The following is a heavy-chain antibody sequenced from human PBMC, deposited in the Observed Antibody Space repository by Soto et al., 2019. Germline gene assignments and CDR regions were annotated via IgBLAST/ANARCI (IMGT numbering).Heavy chain of an antibody. CDR3: AGNKGTLGPSNYYYYFMDV. V-gene: IGHV4-39*01. D-gene: IGHD1-7*01. CDR1: GGSISSSSYY. Sequence: SETLSLTCTVSGGSISSSSYYWGWIRQPPGKGLERIGRLYYSGSTYYNPSLKRRVTISVDTSKNQFSLKLSSVTAADTAVSDCAGNKGTLGPSNYYYYFMDVWGKRTTVTVAS. CDR2: LYYSGST. J-gene: IGHJ6*03.